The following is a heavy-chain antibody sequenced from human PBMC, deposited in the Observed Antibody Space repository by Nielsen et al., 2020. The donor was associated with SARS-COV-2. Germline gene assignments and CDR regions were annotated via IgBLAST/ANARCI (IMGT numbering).Heavy chain of an antibody. Sequence: GGSLRLSCATSGFSFTSYTMNWVRQAPGKGLEWVSSITMSGVYMYYADSVKGRFTISRDNAKNSLYLQMNSLRAEDTAVYYCARGVVPTSMAGPYWTYFYLDVWGKGTTVTVSS. CDR1: GFSFTSYT. D-gene: IGHD2-2*01. V-gene: IGHV3-21*01. CDR2: ITMSGVYM. J-gene: IGHJ6*03. CDR3: ARGVVPTSMAGPYWTYFYLDV.